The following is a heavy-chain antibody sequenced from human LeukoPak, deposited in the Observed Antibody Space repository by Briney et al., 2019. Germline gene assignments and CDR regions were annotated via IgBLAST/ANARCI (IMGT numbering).Heavy chain of an antibody. CDR2: IPTAGNTI. J-gene: IGHJ3*02. V-gene: IGHV3-11*01. D-gene: IGHD5-18*01. CDR1: GFSLSDYY. Sequence: VGSLRPSRAASGFSLSDYYMTWIREAPGKRLGCGLDIPTAGNTIISADSVKGRFTMSRDNTKQTLHLQMTDLRPDDTAMYYCARDLGYNYGLDAFNIWGQRTMVTVSS. CDR3: ARDLGYNYGLDAFNI.